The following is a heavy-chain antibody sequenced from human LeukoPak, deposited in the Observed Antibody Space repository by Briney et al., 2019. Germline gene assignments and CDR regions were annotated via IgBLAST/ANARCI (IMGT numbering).Heavy chain of an antibody. CDR1: GSTFSSYS. D-gene: IGHD2-15*01. Sequence: GGSLRLSCAASGSTFSSYSMNWVRQAPGKGLEWVSSISSSSSYIYYADSVKGRFTISRDNAKNSLYLQMNSLRVGDTAIYYCAREEYQVLLDWGQGILVTVAS. CDR2: ISSSSSYI. V-gene: IGHV3-21*01. J-gene: IGHJ4*02. CDR3: AREEYQVLLD.